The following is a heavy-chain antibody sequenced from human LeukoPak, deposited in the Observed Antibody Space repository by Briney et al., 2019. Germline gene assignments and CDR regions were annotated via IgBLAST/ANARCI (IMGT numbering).Heavy chain of an antibody. Sequence: SETLSLTCAVYGGSFSGYYWSWIRQPPGKGLEWIGEINHSGSTNYNPSLESRVTISVDTSKNQFSLKLSSVTAADTAVYYCARQRPAGYCSSTSCYPLGVWFDPWGQGTLVTVSS. D-gene: IGHD2-2*01. CDR3: ARQRPAGYCSSTSCYPLGVWFDP. CDR2: INHSGST. V-gene: IGHV4-34*01. J-gene: IGHJ5*02. CDR1: GGSFSGYY.